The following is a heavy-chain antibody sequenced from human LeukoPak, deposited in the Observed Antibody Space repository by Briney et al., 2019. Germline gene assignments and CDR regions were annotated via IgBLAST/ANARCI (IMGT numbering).Heavy chain of an antibody. CDR2: INPSGGST. D-gene: IGHD3-22*01. J-gene: IGHJ5*02. CDR3: ARVSTMIVAQGWFDP. Sequence: ASAKVSCKASGYTFTSYYMHWVRQAPGQGLEWMGIINPSGGSTSYAQKFQGRVTMTRDTSTSTVYMELSSLRSEDTAVYYCARVSTMIVAQGWFDPWGQGTLVTVSS. CDR1: GYTFTSYY. V-gene: IGHV1-46*01.